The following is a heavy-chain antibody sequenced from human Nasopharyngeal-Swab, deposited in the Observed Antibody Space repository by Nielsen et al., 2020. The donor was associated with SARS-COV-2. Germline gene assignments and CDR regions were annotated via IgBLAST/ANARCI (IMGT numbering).Heavy chain of an antibody. D-gene: IGHD6-13*01. CDR2: INHSGST. J-gene: IGHJ5*02. Sequence: WIRQPPGKGLEWIGEINHSGSTNYNPSPKSRVTISVDTSKNQFSLKLSSVTAADTAVYYCASVGSSSWYQLWFDPWGQGTLVTVSS. CDR3: ASVGSSSWYQLWFDP. V-gene: IGHV4-34*01.